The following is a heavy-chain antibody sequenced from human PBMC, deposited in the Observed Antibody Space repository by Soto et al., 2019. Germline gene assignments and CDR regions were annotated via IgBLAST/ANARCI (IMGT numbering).Heavy chain of an antibody. CDR1: GGTFSSYA. Sequence: KVSCKASGGTFSSYAISWVRQAPGQGLEWMGGIIPIFGTANYAQKFQGRVTITADESTSTAYMELSSLRSEDTAVYYCAKRDYTAMVPSGMDVWGQGTTVTVSS. CDR2: IIPIFGTA. J-gene: IGHJ6*02. D-gene: IGHD5-18*01. V-gene: IGHV1-69*01. CDR3: AKRDYTAMVPSGMDV.